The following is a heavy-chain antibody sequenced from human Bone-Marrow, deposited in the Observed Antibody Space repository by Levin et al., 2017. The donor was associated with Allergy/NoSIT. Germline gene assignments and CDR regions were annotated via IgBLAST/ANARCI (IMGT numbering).Heavy chain of an antibody. J-gene: IGHJ4*02. D-gene: IGHD6-13*01. CDR3: ARFSNNSWYFHFDS. V-gene: IGHV4-59*13. Sequence: SQTLSLPCTVSGGSIRNYYWSWIRQPPGKGLEWIAYISNTGDTKINPALKSRVTPSEDTSKNQFSLNLSSVTAADTAVYFCARFSNNSWYFHFDSWGLGTLVTVSS. CDR2: ISNTGDT. CDR1: GGSIRNYY.